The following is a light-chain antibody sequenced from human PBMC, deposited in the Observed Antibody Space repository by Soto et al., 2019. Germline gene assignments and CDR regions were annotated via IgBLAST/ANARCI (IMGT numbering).Light chain of an antibody. V-gene: IGLV2-14*03. J-gene: IGLJ1*01. CDR2: DVT. Sequence: LAQPASVSGSPGQSITISCTGTSSDVGAYKFVSWYQHHPGKAPKLIIYDVTTRPSGVSNRFSGSKSGDTASLTISGLQSEDEADYYCSSFTSSSTYVFGTGTKVTVL. CDR3: SSFTSSSTYV. CDR1: SSDVGAYKF.